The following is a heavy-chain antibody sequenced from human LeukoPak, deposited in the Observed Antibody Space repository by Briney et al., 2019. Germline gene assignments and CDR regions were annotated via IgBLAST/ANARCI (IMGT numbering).Heavy chain of an antibody. CDR1: GGSISSYY. CDR2: IYHSGST. D-gene: IGHD6-13*01. V-gene: IGHV4-38-2*02. J-gene: IGHJ4*02. CDR3: ARDGIAAAPSDY. Sequence: SETLSLTCTVSGGSISSYYWGWIRQPPGKGLEWIGSIYHSGSTYYNPSLKSRVTISVDTSKNQFSLKLSSVTAADTAVYYCARDGIAAAPSDYWGQGTLVTVSS.